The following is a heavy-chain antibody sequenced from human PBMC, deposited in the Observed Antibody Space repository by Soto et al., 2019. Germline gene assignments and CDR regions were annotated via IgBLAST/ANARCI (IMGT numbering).Heavy chain of an antibody. Sequence: GESLKISCKGSGYSFTNYWIGWVRQMPGKGLEWLGIIYPGDSDTRYSPSFQGQVTISADKSISTAYLQWSSLKASDTAMYYCARHRVEMATIRYYYYYGMDVWGQGTTVNVSS. CDR3: ARHRVEMATIRYYYYYGMDV. CDR2: IYPGDSDT. CDR1: GYSFTNYW. D-gene: IGHD5-12*01. V-gene: IGHV5-51*01. J-gene: IGHJ6*01.